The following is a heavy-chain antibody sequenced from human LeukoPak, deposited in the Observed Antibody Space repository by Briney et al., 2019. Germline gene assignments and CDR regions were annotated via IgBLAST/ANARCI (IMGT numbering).Heavy chain of an antibody. CDR2: VYTSGST. CDR3: ARSPSSSTEGYFDY. V-gene: IGHV4-4*07. D-gene: IGHD2/OR15-2a*01. J-gene: IGHJ4*02. CDR1: GGSISSYY. Sequence: SETLSLTCTVSGGSISSYYWSWIRQPAGKGLEWIGRVYTSGSTNYSPSLKSRVSMSVDTSKNQFSLKLTSVTAADTAVYFCARSPSSSTEGYFDYWGQGTLVPASS.